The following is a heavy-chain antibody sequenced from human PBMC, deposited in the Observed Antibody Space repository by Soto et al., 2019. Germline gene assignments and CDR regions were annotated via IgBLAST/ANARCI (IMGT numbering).Heavy chain of an antibody. CDR2: IYYSGST. J-gene: IGHJ4*02. CDR3: ARTAGGLRNFDY. D-gene: IGHD2-15*01. V-gene: IGHV4-30-4*01. CDR1: GGSISSGDYY. Sequence: SETLSLTCTVSGGSISSGDYYWSWIRQPPGKGLEWIGYIYYSGSTYYNPSLKSRVTISVDTSKNQFSLKLSSVTAADTAVYYCARTAGGLRNFDYWGQGTLVTVSS.